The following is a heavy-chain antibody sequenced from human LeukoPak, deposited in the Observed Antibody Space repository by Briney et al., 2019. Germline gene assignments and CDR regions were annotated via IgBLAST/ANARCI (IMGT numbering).Heavy chain of an antibody. CDR2: ISGSGSKT. J-gene: IGHJ4*02. CDR3: GKDGGRYQFDY. D-gene: IGHD1-26*01. CDR1: GFTFSRYG. V-gene: IGHV3-23*01. Sequence: GGSLRLSCAASGFTFSRYGMSWVRQAPGKGLEWVSAISGSGSKTYYADSVKGRFTISRGNSKSTLYLQMDSLRAEDTAVYYCGKDGGRYQFDYWGQGTLVTVSS.